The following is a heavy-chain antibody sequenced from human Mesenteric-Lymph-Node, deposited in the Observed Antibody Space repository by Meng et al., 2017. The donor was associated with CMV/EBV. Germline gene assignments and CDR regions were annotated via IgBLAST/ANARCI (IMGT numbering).Heavy chain of an antibody. CDR3: GRVGFWSGYYAVDY. D-gene: IGHD3-3*01. Sequence: CAASGFSVSSSYMSWVRQAPGKGLESVSLIYSGGSTYYADSVKGRFTISRDNAKNSLYLQMNSLRAEDTAVYYCGRVGFWSGYYAVDYWGQGSLVTVSS. CDR2: IYSGGST. V-gene: IGHV3-53*01. CDR1: GFSVSSSY. J-gene: IGHJ4*02.